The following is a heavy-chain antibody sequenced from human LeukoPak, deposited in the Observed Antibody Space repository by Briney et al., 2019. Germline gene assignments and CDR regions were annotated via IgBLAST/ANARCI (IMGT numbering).Heavy chain of an antibody. CDR3: ARDFQGGYHHPPEHAFVI. V-gene: IGHV3-21*01. J-gene: IGHJ3*02. CDR1: GFTFSSYS. D-gene: IGHD2-2*01. CDR2: ISSSGSYI. Sequence: GGSLRLSCAASGFTFSSYSMNWVRQAPGKGLEWVSSISSSGSYIYYADSVKGRFTISRDNAKNSLYLQMNSLRAEDTAVYYCARDFQGGYHHPPEHAFVIWGQGTMVTVSS.